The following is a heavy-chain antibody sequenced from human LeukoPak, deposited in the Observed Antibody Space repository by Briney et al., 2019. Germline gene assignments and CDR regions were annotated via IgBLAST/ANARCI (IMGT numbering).Heavy chain of an antibody. CDR2: INHSGST. Sequence: SETLSLTCAVYGGSFSGYYWSWIRQPPGKGLEWIGEINHSGSTNYNPSLKSRVTISVDTSKNQFSLKLSSVTAADTAVYYCAKDPDDYGDYGGYWGQGTLVTVSS. CDR1: GGSFSGYY. D-gene: IGHD4-17*01. V-gene: IGHV4-34*01. CDR3: AKDPDDYGDYGGY. J-gene: IGHJ4*02.